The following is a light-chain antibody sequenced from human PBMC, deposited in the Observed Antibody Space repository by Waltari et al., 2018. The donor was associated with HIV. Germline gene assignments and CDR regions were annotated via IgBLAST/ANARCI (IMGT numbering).Light chain of an antibody. CDR3: SSYTSSSTLV. Sequence: QPALTQPASVSGSPGQSIPISCTGTSSDVGGYNYVPWYQQHPGKAPKLMIYDVSNRPSGVSTRFSGSKCGNTASLTISGLQAEDDAYYYCSSYTSSSTLVFGGGTKLTVL. V-gene: IGLV2-14*01. J-gene: IGLJ3*02. CDR2: DVS. CDR1: SSDVGGYNY.